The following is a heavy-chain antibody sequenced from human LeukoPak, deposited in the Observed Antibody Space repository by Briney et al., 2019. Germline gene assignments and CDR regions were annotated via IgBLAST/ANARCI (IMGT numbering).Heavy chain of an antibody. D-gene: IGHD1-26*01. CDR1: GGTFSSYA. J-gene: IGHJ4*02. V-gene: IGHV1-69*04. CDR3: ARASGVGASSVDY. CDR2: IIPILGIA. Sequence: ASVKVSCKASGGTFSSYAISWVRRAPGQGLEWMGRIIPILGIANYPQKLQGRVTMTTDTSTSTAYMELRSLRSDDTAVYYCARASGVGASSVDYWGQGTLVTVSS.